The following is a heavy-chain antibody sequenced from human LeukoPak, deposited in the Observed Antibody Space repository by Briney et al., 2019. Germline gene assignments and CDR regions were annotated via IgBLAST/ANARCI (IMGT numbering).Heavy chain of an antibody. D-gene: IGHD7-27*01. V-gene: IGHV4-38-2*02. CDR2: IYHSGNT. Sequence: SETLSLTCTVSGYSISSGYYWEWIRPPPGKGLEWIGSIYHSGNTYYNPSLKSRVTISMDTSTNQFSLKLTSVTAADTAVYYCARSPTGEKYFDYWGQGTLVTVSS. CDR3: ARSPTGEKYFDY. CDR1: GYSISSGYY. J-gene: IGHJ4*02.